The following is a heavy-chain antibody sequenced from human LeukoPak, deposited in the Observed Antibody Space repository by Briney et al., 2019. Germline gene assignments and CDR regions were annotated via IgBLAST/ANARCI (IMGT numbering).Heavy chain of an antibody. CDR1: GFTFSSYE. D-gene: IGHD3-16*01. Sequence: GGSLRLSCAASGFTFSSYEMNWVRQAPGKGLEWVSYISSSGSTIYYADSVKGRFTISRDNAKNSLYLQMNSLRADDTAVYYCARVRFFSLGPTFGGVTNGPIPGSDAFDVWGQGTMVTVSS. V-gene: IGHV3-48*03. J-gene: IGHJ3*01. CDR3: ARVRFFSLGPTFGGVTNGPIPGSDAFDV. CDR2: ISSSGSTI.